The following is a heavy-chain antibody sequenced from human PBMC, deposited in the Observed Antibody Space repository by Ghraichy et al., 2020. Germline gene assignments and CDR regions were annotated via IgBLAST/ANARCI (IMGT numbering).Heavy chain of an antibody. Sequence: GGSLRLSCAASGFTFSSYAMHWVRQAPGKGLEYVSAINYNGGRTYYADSVKGRFTISRDNSKNTLYLQMGSLRAEDMAVYYCARDRLEYSSSSGLDYWGQGTLVTVSS. CDR3: ARDRLEYSSSSGLDY. J-gene: IGHJ4*02. D-gene: IGHD6-6*01. CDR1: GFTFSSYA. CDR2: INYNGGRT. V-gene: IGHV3-64*02.